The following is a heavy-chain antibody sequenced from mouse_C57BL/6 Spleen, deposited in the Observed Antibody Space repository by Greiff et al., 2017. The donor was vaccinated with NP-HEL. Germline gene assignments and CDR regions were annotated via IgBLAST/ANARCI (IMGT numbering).Heavy chain of an antibody. CDR1: GYSITSGYY. CDR3: AREPPPYDYLYYAMDY. V-gene: IGHV3-6*01. CDR2: ISYDGSN. Sequence: EVKLMESGPGLVKPSQSLSLTCSVTGYSITSGYYWNWIRQFPGNKLEWMGYISYDGSNNYNPSLKNRISITRDTSKNQFFLKLNSVTTEDTATYYCAREPPPYDYLYYAMDYWGQGTSVTVSS. D-gene: IGHD2-4*01. J-gene: IGHJ4*01.